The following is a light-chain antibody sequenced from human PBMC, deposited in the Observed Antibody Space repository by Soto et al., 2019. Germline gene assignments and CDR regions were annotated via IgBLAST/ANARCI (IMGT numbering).Light chain of an antibody. CDR1: QSGDSSF. CDR3: QQYVSSVT. Sequence: EIVLTQSPGSLSLSPGERGTLSCRASQSGDSSFFAWYQQKPDQAPRLLIYGASNRATGIPDRFSGSGSGTDFTLTISRLEPEDFAVYYCQQYVSSVTFGQGTKVEIK. CDR2: GAS. V-gene: IGKV3-20*01. J-gene: IGKJ1*01.